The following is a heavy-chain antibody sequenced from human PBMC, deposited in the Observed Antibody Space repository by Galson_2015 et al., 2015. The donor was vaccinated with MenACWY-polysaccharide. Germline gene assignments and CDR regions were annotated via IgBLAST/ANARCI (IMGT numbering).Heavy chain of an antibody. CDR2: ITGSGGGT. Sequence: SLRLSCAASGFTFTSYAMTWVRQAPGKGLEWVSDITGSGGGTYYADSVKGRFTISRDNSKNTLYLQMHRLRAEDTAVYYCAKRGVDCSSTSCSPDYWGQGTLVTVSS. D-gene: IGHD2-2*01. J-gene: IGHJ4*02. V-gene: IGHV3-23*01. CDR1: GFTFTSYA. CDR3: AKRGVDCSSTSCSPDY.